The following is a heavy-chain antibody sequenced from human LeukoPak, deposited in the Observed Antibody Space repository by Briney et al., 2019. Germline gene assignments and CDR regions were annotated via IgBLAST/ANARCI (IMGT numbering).Heavy chain of an antibody. V-gene: IGHV4-59*01. CDR3: ARDRDSSGWFDY. CDR2: IYYSGSA. CDR1: GGSISGFY. Sequence: SETLSLTCTVSGGSISGFYWGWIRQPPGKGLEWIGFIYYSGSANYNPSLKSRVTMSVDMSKNQFSLRLSSVTAADTAFYYCARDRDSSGWFDYWGQGALVTVSS. D-gene: IGHD6-19*01. J-gene: IGHJ4*02.